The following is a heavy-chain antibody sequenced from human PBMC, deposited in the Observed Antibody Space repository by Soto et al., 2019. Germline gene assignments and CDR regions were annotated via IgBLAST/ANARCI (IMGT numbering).Heavy chain of an antibody. CDR1: GYTFTSYH. Sequence: QVQLVQSGTEVRKPGASVKVSCKASGYTFTSYHISWVRQAPGQGLEWMGWISAYNGNTNYAQKLQGRVTMTTDTPTSTAYRELRGRRSDDTAVYYCARDSPPPREWGQGTLVTVSS. CDR3: ARDSPPPRE. V-gene: IGHV1-18*01. CDR2: ISAYNGNT. J-gene: IGHJ4*02.